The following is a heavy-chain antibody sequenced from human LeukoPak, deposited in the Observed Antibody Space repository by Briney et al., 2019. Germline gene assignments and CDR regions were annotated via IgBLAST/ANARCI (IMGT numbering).Heavy chain of an antibody. V-gene: IGHV1-46*01. CDR2: INPSGGST. CDR1: GYTFTSYY. CDR3: AANYYYYMDV. Sequence: ASVKVSCKASGYTFTSYYMHWVRQAPGQGLEWMGIINPSGGSTSYAQKFQGRVTMTRNTSISTAYMELSSLRSEDTAVYYCAANYYYYMDVWGKGTTVTISS. J-gene: IGHJ6*03. D-gene: IGHD1-26*01.